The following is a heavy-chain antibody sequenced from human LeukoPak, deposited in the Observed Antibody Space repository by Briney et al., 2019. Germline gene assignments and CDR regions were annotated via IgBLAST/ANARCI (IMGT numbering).Heavy chain of an antibody. J-gene: IGHJ3*02. Sequence: GASVKVSCKASGYTFTSYDINWVRQATGRGLEWMGWMNPNSGNTGYAQKFQGRVTMTRNTSIGTAYMELSSLRSEDTAVYYCARGLATVTTRAFDIWGQGTMVTVSS. D-gene: IGHD4-17*01. CDR1: GYTFTSYD. CDR2: MNPNSGNT. V-gene: IGHV1-8*01. CDR3: ARGLATVTTRAFDI.